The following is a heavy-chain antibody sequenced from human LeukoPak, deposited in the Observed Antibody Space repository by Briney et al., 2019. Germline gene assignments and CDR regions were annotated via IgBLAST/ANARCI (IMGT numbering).Heavy chain of an antibody. J-gene: IGHJ4*02. CDR2: LISSGGST. CDR3: AKDLDYYGSGSPFDY. V-gene: IGHV3-23*01. Sequence: GGTLRLSCAASGFTFTHYGMNWVRQAPGEGLEWVSGLISSGGSTYYADSVKGRFTISRDNSKNTLYLQMNSLRAEDTAVYYCAKDLDYYGSGSPFDYWGQGTLVTVSS. D-gene: IGHD3-10*01. CDR1: GFTFTHYG.